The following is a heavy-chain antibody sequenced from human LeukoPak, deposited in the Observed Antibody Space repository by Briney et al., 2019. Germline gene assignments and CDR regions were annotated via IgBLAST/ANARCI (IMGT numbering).Heavy chain of an antibody. V-gene: IGHV4-31*03. CDR1: GGSISSVNYY. CDR2: IYYSGST. J-gene: IGHJ5*02. D-gene: IGHD3-10*01. CDR3: AREGRYGSGSYYNNNWFDP. Sequence: SETLSLTCTVSGGSISSVNYYWSWIRQHPGKGLEWIGYIYYSGSTYYNPSLKSRVTISVDTSKNQFSLKLSSVTAADTAVYYCAREGRYGSGSYYNNNWFDPWGQGTLVTVSS.